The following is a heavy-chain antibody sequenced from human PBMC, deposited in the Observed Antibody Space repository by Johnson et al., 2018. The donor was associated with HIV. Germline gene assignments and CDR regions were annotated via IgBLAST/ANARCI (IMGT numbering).Heavy chain of an antibody. V-gene: IGHV3-74*03. J-gene: IGHJ3*01. CDR2: MNSDGSST. D-gene: IGHD1-26*01. CDR3: ARDWGGYDAFDV. Sequence: VQLVESGGGLVQPGGSLTLSCAASGFTFSHYWMHWVRQAPGKGLVWVSRMNSDGSSTTYADSVKGRFTISRDDSKNTLYLQMNSLRAEDTAVYYCARDWGGYDAFDVWGQGTMVTVSS. CDR1: GFTFSHYW.